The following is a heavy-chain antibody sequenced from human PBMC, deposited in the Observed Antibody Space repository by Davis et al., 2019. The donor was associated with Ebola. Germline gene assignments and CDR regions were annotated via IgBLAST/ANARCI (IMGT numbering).Heavy chain of an antibody. CDR1: GGTFSSYA. D-gene: IGHD2-2*01. V-gene: IGHV1-8*02. Sequence: ASVKVSCKASGGTFSSYAISWVRQATGQGLEWMGWMNPNSGNTGYAQKFQGRVTMTRNTSISTAYMELSSLRSEDTAVYYCARGVIYCSSTSCYLTGWFDPWGQGTLVTVSS. CDR2: MNPNSGNT. CDR3: ARGVIYCSSTSCYLTGWFDP. J-gene: IGHJ5*02.